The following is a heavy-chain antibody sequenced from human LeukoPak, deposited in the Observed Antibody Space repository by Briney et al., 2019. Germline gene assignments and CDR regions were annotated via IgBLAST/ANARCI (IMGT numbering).Heavy chain of an antibody. J-gene: IGHJ4*02. CDR2: IYYSGST. V-gene: IGHV4-59*08. D-gene: IGHD1-26*01. CDR3: ASSYSGSYIDY. CDR1: GGSISSYY. Sequence: SETLSLTCTVSGGSISSYYWSWIRQPPGKGLEWIGYIYYSGSTNYNPSLKSRVTISVDTSKNQFSLKLSSVTAADTAVYYSASSYSGSYIDYWGQGTLVTVSS.